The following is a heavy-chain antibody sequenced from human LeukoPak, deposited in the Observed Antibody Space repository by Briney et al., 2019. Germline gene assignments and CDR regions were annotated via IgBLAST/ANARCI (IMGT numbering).Heavy chain of an antibody. CDR2: INPNSGGT. CDR3: ARDQGDTAMVTPFDY. CDR1: GYTFTDYY. D-gene: IGHD5-18*01. V-gene: IGHV1-2*02. Sequence: ASVKVSCKASGYTFTDYYMHWVRQAPGQGPEWMGWINPNSGGTNYAQEFQGRVTMTRDTSISTAYMELRSLRSDDTAVYYCARDQGDTAMVTPFDYWGQGTLVTVSS. J-gene: IGHJ4*02.